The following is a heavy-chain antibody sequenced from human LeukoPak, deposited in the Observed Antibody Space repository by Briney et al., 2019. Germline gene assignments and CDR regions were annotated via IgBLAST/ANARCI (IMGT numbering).Heavy chain of an antibody. J-gene: IGHJ2*01. CDR2: IYSGGST. CDR3: ARVGDHYHWYFDL. Sequence: PGRSLRLSCAASGFTVSTNYMNWVRQAPGKGLEWVSIIYSGGSTYYTDSVKGRFTISRDNSKNTLYLQMNSLRIEDTAVYYCARVGDHYHWYFDLWGRGALVTVSS. D-gene: IGHD3-10*01. CDR1: GFTVSTNY. V-gene: IGHV3-53*01.